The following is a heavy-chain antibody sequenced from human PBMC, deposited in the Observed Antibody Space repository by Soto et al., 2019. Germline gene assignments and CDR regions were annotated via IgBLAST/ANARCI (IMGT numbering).Heavy chain of an antibody. CDR2: ISGSGDST. V-gene: IGHV3-23*01. CDR3: ARRSSSWYFDY. D-gene: IGHD6-13*01. Sequence: EVQLLESGGGLVQPGGSLRLSCAACGFTFSSSARKWVRQAPGKGLEWVSVISGSGDSTYYADSVKGRFTISRDNSKNTLYLQMNSLRAEDTAVYYCARRSSSWYFDYWGQGTLVTVSP. J-gene: IGHJ4*02. CDR1: GFTFSSSA.